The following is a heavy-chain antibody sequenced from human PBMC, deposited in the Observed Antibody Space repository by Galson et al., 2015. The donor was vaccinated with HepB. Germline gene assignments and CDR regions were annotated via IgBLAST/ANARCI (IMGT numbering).Heavy chain of an antibody. V-gene: IGHV5-51*03. CDR2: IYPHDSDT. J-gene: IGHJ1*01. CDR3: ARQSIGPEYFQP. D-gene: IGHD2/OR15-2a*01. Sequence: QSGAEVKKPGESLKISRKGSGYNFSNRWIGWVRHLPGKGLEWMGIIYPHDSDTRYRPSFQGHVTISADKSIRTAYLQWSSLQASDTGIYYCARQSIGPEYFQPWGQGTLVTVSS. CDR1: GYNFSNRW.